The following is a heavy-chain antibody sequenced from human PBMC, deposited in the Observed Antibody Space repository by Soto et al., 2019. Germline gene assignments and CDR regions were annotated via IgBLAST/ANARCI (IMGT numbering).Heavy chain of an antibody. CDR1: GFIFSNYD. Sequence: EVQLLESGGGLVQPGGSLRLSCAASGFIFSNYDMSWVRLAPGKGLEWVSVISGSGGTTYYADSVKSLFTISRDNSKNTLYLQMNSLRAEDTAVYFCAKRPQDCSGGSCYRNYFDYWGQGTLVTVSS. V-gene: IGHV3-23*01. D-gene: IGHD2-15*01. CDR2: ISGSGGTT. J-gene: IGHJ4*02. CDR3: AKRPQDCSGGSCYRNYFDY.